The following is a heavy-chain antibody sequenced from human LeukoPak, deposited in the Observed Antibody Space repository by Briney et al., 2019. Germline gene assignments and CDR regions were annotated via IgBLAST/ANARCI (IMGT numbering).Heavy chain of an antibody. CDR3: ATDQDHGYFRQ. V-gene: IGHV3-7*01. J-gene: IGHJ1*01. D-gene: IGHD3-22*01. Sequence: QPGGSLRLSCVASGFTFRRYWMIWVRQAPGKKPEWVANIKEDGSEKYYDDSVRGRFTISRDNAKNTLYLDMNSLRAEDTAVFYCATDQDHGYFRQWGQGTLVIVSS. CDR2: IKEDGSEK. CDR1: GFTFRRYW.